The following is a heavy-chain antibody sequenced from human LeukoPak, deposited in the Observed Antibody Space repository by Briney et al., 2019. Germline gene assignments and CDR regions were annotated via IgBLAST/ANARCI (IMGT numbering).Heavy chain of an antibody. CDR1: RLTFSNYG. V-gene: IGHV3-23*01. Sequence: PGGSLRLSCEASRLTFSNYGMSWVRQAPGKGLQWVSAITGDGTTTFYADSVKGRFTISRDNSKNMLYLQMSSLRAEDTSIYYCAKMQGYFDYWGQGTLVPVSS. CDR3: AKMQGYFDY. J-gene: IGHJ4*02. CDR2: ITGDGTTT.